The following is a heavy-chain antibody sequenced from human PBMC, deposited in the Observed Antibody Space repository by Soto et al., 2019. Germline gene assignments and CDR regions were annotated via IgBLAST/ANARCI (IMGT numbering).Heavy chain of an antibody. CDR2: AYHSGST. J-gene: IGHJ4*02. Sequence: QLQLQESGPGLVRPSGTLSLTCAVSGGFTSTNNWWGWVRQPPGKGLEWIGDAYHSGSTEYNPSLKSRVSISVDKYKNQISLKLTSATAADTAVYYCARSPPSSYYGGSGTFDYWGQGTLVTVSS. CDR3: ARSPPSSYYGGSGTFDY. D-gene: IGHD3-10*01. V-gene: IGHV4-4*02. CDR1: GGFTSTNNW.